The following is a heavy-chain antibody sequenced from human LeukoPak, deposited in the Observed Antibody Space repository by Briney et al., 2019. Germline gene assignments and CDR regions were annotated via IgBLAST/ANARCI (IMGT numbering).Heavy chain of an antibody. CDR3: AKDGVRGTFRQLVPVTDY. D-gene: IGHD6-6*01. Sequence: PGGSLRLSCAASGFTFSSYAMSWVRQAPGKGLEWVSAISGSGGSTYYADSVKGRFTISRDNSKNTLYLQMNSLRAEDTAVYYCAKDGVRGTFRQLVPVTDYWGQGTLVTVSS. J-gene: IGHJ4*02. CDR1: GFTFSSYA. V-gene: IGHV3-23*01. CDR2: ISGSGGST.